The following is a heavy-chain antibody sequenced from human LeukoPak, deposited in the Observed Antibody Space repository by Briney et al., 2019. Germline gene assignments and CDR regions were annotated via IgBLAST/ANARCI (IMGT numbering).Heavy chain of an antibody. CDR2: IYYSGST. CDR3: ARAVAGYYFDY. CDR1: GGSISSYY. V-gene: IGHV4-59*01. J-gene: IGHJ4*02. D-gene: IGHD6-19*01. Sequence: PSETLSLTCTVSGGSISSYYWSWIWQPPGKGLEWIGYIYYSGSTNYNPSLKSRVTISVDTSKNQFSLKLSSVTAADTAVYYCARAVAGYYFDYWGQGTLVTVSS.